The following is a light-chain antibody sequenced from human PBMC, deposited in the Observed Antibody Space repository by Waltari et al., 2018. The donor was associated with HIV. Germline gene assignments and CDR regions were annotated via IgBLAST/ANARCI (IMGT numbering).Light chain of an antibody. V-gene: IGLV3-25*03. CDR2: EDT. J-gene: IGLJ1*01. Sequence: SYELTQPPSVSVSPGQTARLTCSGDALPMPNTYWYQQKPGQAPVLVIFEDTERPSGIPERFSGSTSGTTVTLIIGGVQAEDEADYFCQSADSNGSVVFGTGTKVTVL. CDR1: ALPMPN. CDR3: QSADSNGSVV.